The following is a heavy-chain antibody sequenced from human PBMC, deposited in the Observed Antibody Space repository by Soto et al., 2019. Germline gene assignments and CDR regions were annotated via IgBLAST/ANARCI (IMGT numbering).Heavy chain of an antibody. CDR2: ITSAGDT. D-gene: IGHD2-15*01. Sequence: GGSLRLSCAASGFTFSSSDRHWVRQTAGEGLEWVSAITSAGDTYYAGPVKGRFIISRENANNSLYLQMNSLRAGDTAVYYCARLIGNSWLDYWGQGTLVTVSS. V-gene: IGHV3-13*04. CDR3: ARLIGNSWLDY. CDR1: GFTFSSSD. J-gene: IGHJ4*02.